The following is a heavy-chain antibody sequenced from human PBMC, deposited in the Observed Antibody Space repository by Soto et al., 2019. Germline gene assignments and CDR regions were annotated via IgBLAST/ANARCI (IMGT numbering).Heavy chain of an antibody. CDR3: ARDLRQLGELDY. Sequence: PGGSLRLSCAAPGFTFSSYAMHWVRQAPGKGLEWVAVISYDGSNKYYADSVKGRFTISRDNSKNTLYLQMNSLRAEDTAVYYCARDLRQLGELDYWGQGTLVTVSS. J-gene: IGHJ4*02. CDR1: GFTFSSYA. CDR2: ISYDGSNK. D-gene: IGHD3-10*01. V-gene: IGHV3-30-3*01.